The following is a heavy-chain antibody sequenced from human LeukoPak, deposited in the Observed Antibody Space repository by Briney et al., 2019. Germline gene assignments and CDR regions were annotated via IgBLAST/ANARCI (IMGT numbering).Heavy chain of an antibody. Sequence: KPSETLSLTCTVSGGSISSSSYYWGWIRQPPGKGLERIGSSYYSGSTYYNPSRRSRITISVDTSRNQLSLKLSSVTAADTAVYYCATTYYDFWSGTRYFDYWGQGTLVTVSS. CDR3: ATTYYDFWSGTRYFDY. CDR2: SYYSGST. V-gene: IGHV4-39*07. J-gene: IGHJ4*02. CDR1: GGSISSSSYY. D-gene: IGHD3-3*01.